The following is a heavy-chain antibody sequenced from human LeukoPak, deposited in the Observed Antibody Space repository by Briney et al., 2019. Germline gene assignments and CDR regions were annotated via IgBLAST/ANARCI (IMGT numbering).Heavy chain of an antibody. D-gene: IGHD6-19*01. CDR3: ARDGGYSSELYWFDP. J-gene: IGHJ5*02. CDR1: GGTFSSYA. V-gene: IGHV1-69*06. CDR2: IIPIFGTA. Sequence: SVKVSCKASGGTFSSYAISWVRQAPGQGLEWMGGIIPIFGTANYAQKFQGRVTITADKSTSTAYMELSSLRPEDTAVYYCARDGGYSSELYWFDPWGQGTLVTVSS.